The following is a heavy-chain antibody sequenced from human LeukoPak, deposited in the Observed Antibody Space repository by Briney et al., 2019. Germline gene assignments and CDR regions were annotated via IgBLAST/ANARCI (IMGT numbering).Heavy chain of an antibody. J-gene: IGHJ4*02. CDR3: ARGRPESGETYYYDSSGYSSY. D-gene: IGHD3-22*01. Sequence: ASVKVSRKASGYTFTSYDINWVRQATGQGLEWMGWMNPNSGNTGYAQKFQGRVTMTRNTSISTAYMELSSLRSEDTAVYYCARGRPESGETYYYDSSGYSSYWGQGTLVTVSS. V-gene: IGHV1-8*01. CDR1: GYTFTSYD. CDR2: MNPNSGNT.